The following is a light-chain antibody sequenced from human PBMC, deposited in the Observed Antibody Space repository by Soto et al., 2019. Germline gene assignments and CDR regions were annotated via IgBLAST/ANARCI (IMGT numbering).Light chain of an antibody. CDR2: AAS. CDR3: QKCSGPPPFT. Sequence: EVVLTQSPGTLSLSPGERATLSCRASQSVSSSQLTWFQQKPGQAPRLLIYAASTLQSGVPSRFSGSGSGTDFTLTISSLQPEDAATYFCQKCSGPPPFTFGLGTTVDIK. V-gene: IGKV3D-20*02. J-gene: IGKJ3*01. CDR1: QSVSSSQ.